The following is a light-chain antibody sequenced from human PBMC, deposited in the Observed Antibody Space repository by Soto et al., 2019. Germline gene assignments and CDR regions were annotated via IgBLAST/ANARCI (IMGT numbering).Light chain of an antibody. J-gene: IGKJ1*01. Sequence: DIQMTQSPSTLSASLGDRATLTCRVSQSISSWLAWYRQTQGKTPKIMISAAFSLESGVPSRFGGSGAGTECTRTISSLQPDDVATDYCQQYNSYSLTFGQGTKVDIK. CDR3: QQYNSYSLT. V-gene: IGKV1-5*01. CDR2: AAF. CDR1: QSISSW.